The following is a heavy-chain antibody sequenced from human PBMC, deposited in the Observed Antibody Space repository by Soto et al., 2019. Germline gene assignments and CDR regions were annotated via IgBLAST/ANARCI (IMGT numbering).Heavy chain of an antibody. D-gene: IGHD6-13*01. V-gene: IGHV1-46*01. CDR1: GYTFTSYY. J-gene: IGHJ5*02. CDR3: ARDSEYSSSWYRWFDP. CDR2: INPSGGST. Sequence: QVQLVQSGAEVKKPGASVKVSCKASGYTFTSYYMHWVRQAPGQGLEWMGIINPSGGSTSYAQKFQGRVTMTRDTSTSTVYMELSSLRSEDTAVYYCARDSEYSSSWYRWFDPCGQGTLVTVSS.